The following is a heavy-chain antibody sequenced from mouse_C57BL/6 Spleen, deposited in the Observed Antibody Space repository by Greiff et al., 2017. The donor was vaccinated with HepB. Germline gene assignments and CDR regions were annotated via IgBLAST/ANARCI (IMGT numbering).Heavy chain of an antibody. CDR3: ASDYYCGSSEAD. V-gene: IGHV1-64*01. CDR2: IHPNSGSN. Sequence: VQLQQPGAELVKPGASVKLSCKASGYTFTSYWMHWVKQRPGQGLEWIGMIHPNSGSNNYNEKFKSKATLTVDKSSNTAYMQLSSLTSEDSAVYYCASDYYCGSSEADWGQGTLVTVSA. CDR1: GYTFTSYW. D-gene: IGHD1-1*01. J-gene: IGHJ3*01.